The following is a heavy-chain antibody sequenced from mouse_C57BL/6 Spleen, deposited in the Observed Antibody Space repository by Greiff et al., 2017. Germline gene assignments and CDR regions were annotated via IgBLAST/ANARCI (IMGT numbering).Heavy chain of an antibody. Sequence: QVQLQQPGAELMMPGASVKVSCKASGYTFSSYWMHWVKQRPGQGLEWIGGIDPSDSYTKSNQKFKGKSTLTVDKSSSTAYMQLSSLTSEDPAVDDGASRNTGSKGCYFDDWGKGTTVTVSS. V-gene: IGHV1-69*01. D-gene: IGHD6-1*01. CDR1: GYTFSSYW. J-gene: IGHJ1*03. CDR3: ASRNTGSKGCYFDD. CDR2: IDPSDSYT.